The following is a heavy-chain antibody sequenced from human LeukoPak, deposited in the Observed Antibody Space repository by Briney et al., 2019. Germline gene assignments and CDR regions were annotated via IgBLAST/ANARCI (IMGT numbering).Heavy chain of an antibody. D-gene: IGHD1-1*01. V-gene: IGHV3-15*01. CDR3: MNDMANGVSPFDY. CDR1: GFIFSNAW. CDR2: IKSKTDGGAT. J-gene: IGHJ4*02. Sequence: PGGSLRLSCAASGFIFSNAWRSWVRQAPGKGLEWAGLIKSKTDGGATDYAAPVKGRFTISRDESKTTLYLQMNSLKTEDTAVYYCMNDMANGVSPFDYWGQGTLVTVSS.